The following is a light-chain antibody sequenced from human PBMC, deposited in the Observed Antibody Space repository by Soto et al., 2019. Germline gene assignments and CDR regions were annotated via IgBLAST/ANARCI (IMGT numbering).Light chain of an antibody. CDR3: QQYNNWPPIS. CDR1: DTISSSY. Sequence: EIVLTQSRGTLSLSTGERATLSCRASDTISSSYLAWYQQKPGQAPRLLIYDASTRATGIPARFSGSGSGTEFTLTISSLQSEDFAVYYCQQYNNWPPISFGQGTRLEIK. CDR2: DAS. J-gene: IGKJ5*01. V-gene: IGKV3-15*01.